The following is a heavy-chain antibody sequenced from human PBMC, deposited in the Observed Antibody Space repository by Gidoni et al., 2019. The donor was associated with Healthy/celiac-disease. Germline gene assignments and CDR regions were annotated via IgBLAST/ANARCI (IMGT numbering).Heavy chain of an antibody. J-gene: IGHJ4*02. V-gene: IGHV3-21*01. CDR1: GFTFSSYS. CDR3: ARALWPGGGSSGRIKI. Sequence: EVQLVESGGGLVKPGGSLRLSCAASGFTFSSYSMNWVRQAPGKGLEWVSSISSSSSYIYYADSVKGRSTISRDNAKNSLYLQMNSLRAEDTAVYYCARALWPGGGSSGRIKIWGQGTLVTVSS. CDR2: ISSSSSYI. D-gene: IGHD6-19*01.